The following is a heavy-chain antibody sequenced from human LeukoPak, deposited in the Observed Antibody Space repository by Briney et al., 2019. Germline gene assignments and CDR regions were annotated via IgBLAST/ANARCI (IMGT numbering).Heavy chain of an antibody. D-gene: IGHD5-18*01. CDR2: ISNRGGKT. J-gene: IGHJ4*02. CDR1: GFTFSNSG. Sequence: GGSLRLSCAASGFTFSNSGMTWVRQAPGKGLEWVSGISNRGGKTYYADSVKGRFTISRDNSKNTLYLQMNSLRAEDTAVYYCATPGGGYSTTFDYWGQGTLVTVSS. V-gene: IGHV3-23*01. CDR3: ATPGGGYSTTFDY.